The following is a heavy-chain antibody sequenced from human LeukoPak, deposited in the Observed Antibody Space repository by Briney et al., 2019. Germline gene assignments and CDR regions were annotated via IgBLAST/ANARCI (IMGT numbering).Heavy chain of an antibody. J-gene: IGHJ4*02. V-gene: IGHV3-7*01. CDR1: GFTFSSYW. D-gene: IGHD2-2*01. CDR2: IKQDGSEK. Sequence: GGSLRLSCAASGFTFSSYWMSWVRQAPGKGLEWVANIKQDGSEKYYVDSVKGRFTISRDNAKNSLYLQMNSLRAEDTAVYYCASGLPGVVVSAAIGYWGQGTLVTVSS. CDR3: ASGLPGVVVSAAIGY.